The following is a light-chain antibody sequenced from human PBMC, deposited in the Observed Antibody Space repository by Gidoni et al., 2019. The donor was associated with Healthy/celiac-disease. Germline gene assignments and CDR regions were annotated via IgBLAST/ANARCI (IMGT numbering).Light chain of an antibody. J-gene: IGLJ2*01. CDR2: GNS. Sequence: QSVLTQPPSVSGAPRLRVTISCTGSSSNIGAGYDVHWYQQLPGTAPKRLIYGNSNRPSGVPDRFSGSKSGTSASLAITGLQAEDEADYYCQSYDSSLSPVVFGGGTKLTVL. V-gene: IGLV1-40*01. CDR1: SSNIGAGYD. CDR3: QSYDSSLSPVV.